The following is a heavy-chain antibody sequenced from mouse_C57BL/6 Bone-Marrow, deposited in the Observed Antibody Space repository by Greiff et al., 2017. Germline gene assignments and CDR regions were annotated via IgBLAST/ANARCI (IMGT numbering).Heavy chain of an antibody. CDR1: GYTFTSYW. Sequence: VQLQQPGAELVRPGSSVKLSCKASGYTFTSYWMDWVKQRPGQGLEWIRNIYPSDSETHYNQKFKDKATLTVDKSSSTAYMQLSSLTSEDSAVYYCARGDYYGSSAFDYWGQGTTLTVSS. J-gene: IGHJ2*01. D-gene: IGHD1-1*01. V-gene: IGHV1-61*01. CDR3: ARGDYYGSSAFDY. CDR2: IYPSDSET.